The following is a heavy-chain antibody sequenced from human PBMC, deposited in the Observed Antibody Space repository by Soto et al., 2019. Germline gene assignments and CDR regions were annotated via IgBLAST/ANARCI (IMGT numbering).Heavy chain of an antibody. V-gene: IGHV1-69*06. J-gene: IGHJ5*02. CDR3: ARQTVNSGWHYGNWFDP. CDR1: GGTFSTYA. D-gene: IGHD6-19*01. CDR2: IIPIFNTP. Sequence: SVKVSCKVSGGTFSTYAISWVRQAPGQGLEWMGGIIPIFNTPKYAQRFQGRVTITADKSTSTVHMELSSLRSEDTAVYYCARQTVNSGWHYGNWFDPWGQGTLVTVSS.